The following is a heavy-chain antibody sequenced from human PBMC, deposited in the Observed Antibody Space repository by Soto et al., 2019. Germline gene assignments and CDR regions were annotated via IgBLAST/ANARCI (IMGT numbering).Heavy chain of an antibody. J-gene: IGHJ5*01. CDR2: IWPSSSDT. D-gene: IGHD2-2*01. Sequence: GESLKISCEDSGHTFLSQWIAWVRQVPGKGLECVGIIWPSSSDTKYSPAFQGHVTISADTPTNTAYLQWNSLRASDTAIYYCARLSSLLAQPGWFDSWGLGTLVTVSS. V-gene: IGHV5-51*01. CDR3: ARLSSLLAQPGWFDS. CDR1: GHTFLSQW.